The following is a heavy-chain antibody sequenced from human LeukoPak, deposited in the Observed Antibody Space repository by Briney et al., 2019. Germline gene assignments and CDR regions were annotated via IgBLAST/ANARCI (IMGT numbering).Heavy chain of an antibody. J-gene: IGHJ3*02. V-gene: IGHV3-23*01. CDR3: VKVYRSYYEADAFDI. CDR1: GFTFSSYA. D-gene: IGHD1-26*01. CDR2: ISGSGGST. Sequence: PGGSLRLSCAASGFTFSSYAMSWVRQAPGKGLEWVSAISGSGGSTYYADSVKGRFTISRDNSKNTLYLQMNSLRAEDTAVYYCVKVYRSYYEADAFDIWGQGTMVTVSS.